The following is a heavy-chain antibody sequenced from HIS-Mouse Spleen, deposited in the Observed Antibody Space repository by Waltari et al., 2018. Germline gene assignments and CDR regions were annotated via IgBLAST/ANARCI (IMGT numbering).Heavy chain of an antibody. V-gene: IGHV4-39*07. CDR3: AREIPYSSSWYDWYFDL. J-gene: IGHJ2*01. Sequence: QLQLQESGPGLVKPSETLSLTCTVSGGSISSSSYYWGWIRQPPGKGLEWIGCIYYSGRTYSNPALKSRVTIAVETSKNQFSLKLSSVTAADTAVYYCAREIPYSSSWYDWYFDLWGRGTLVTVSS. D-gene: IGHD6-13*01. CDR1: GGSISSSSYY. CDR2: IYYSGRT.